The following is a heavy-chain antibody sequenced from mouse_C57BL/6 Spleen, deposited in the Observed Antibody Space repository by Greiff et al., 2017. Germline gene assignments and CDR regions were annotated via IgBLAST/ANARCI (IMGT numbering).Heavy chain of an antibody. CDR2: ISSGGDYI. CDR1: GFTFSSYA. D-gene: IGHD1-1*01. V-gene: IGHV5-9-1*02. J-gene: IGHJ1*03. CDR3: TRGYYGSRGYFDV. Sequence: EVKLMESGEGLVKPGGSLKLSCAASGFTFSSYAMSWVRQTPEKRLEWVAYISSGGDYIYYADTVKGRFTISRDNARNTLYLQMSSLKSEDTAMYYCTRGYYGSRGYFDVWGTGTTVTVSS.